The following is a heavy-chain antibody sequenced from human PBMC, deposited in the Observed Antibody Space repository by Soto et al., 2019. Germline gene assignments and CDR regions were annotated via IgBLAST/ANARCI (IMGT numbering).Heavy chain of an antibody. CDR1: GGSFSGYY. J-gene: IGHJ5*02. D-gene: IGHD2-2*01. V-gene: IGHV4-34*01. Sequence: SETLSLTCAVYGGSFSGYYWTWIRQPPGTGLEWIGEINHSGSTNYNPSLKSRVTISVDTSKNQFSLKLSSVTAADTAVYYCARRLVVPAANWFDPGGQGTLVTVSS. CDR3: ARRLVVPAANWFDP. CDR2: INHSGST.